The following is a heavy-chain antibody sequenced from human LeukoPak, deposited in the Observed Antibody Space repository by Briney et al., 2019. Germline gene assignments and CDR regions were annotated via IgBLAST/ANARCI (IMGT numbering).Heavy chain of an antibody. CDR3: ARDHSSGWTFDY. J-gene: IGHJ4*02. V-gene: IGHV4-39*07. D-gene: IGHD6-19*01. CDR1: GGSISTRSYH. Sequence: SETLSLTCTVSGGSISTRSYHWGWIRQSPEKGLEWIATIYYTGGTYYNPSLKSRVTMSVDTSKNQFSLKLSSVTAADTAVYYCARDHSSGWTFDYWGQGTLATVSS. CDR2: IYYTGGT.